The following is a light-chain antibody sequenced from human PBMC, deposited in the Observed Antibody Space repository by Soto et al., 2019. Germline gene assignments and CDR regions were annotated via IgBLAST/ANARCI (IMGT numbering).Light chain of an antibody. CDR2: GNS. CDR3: QSYDSSVREV. J-gene: IGLJ2*01. Sequence: QSVLTQPPSVSGAPGQRVTISCTGSSSNIGAGYDVHWYQQLPGTAPKLLIYGNSNRPSGVPDRFSGSKSGTSASLAITGLQAEDEADYYCQSYDSSVREVFGGGTKLTVL. CDR1: SSNIGAGYD. V-gene: IGLV1-40*01.